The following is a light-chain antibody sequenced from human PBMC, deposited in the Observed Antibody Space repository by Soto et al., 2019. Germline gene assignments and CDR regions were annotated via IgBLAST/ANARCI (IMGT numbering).Light chain of an antibody. Sequence: DIRMTQYPSTLSASVGDGVTITCRASQNISVWLAWYQQRPGKAPKFLIYDASNLETGVSSRFRGSGSGTEFTLTLRSLPPDDFAIYYCQQYESFSTTFSQGTKLEIK. CDR2: DAS. V-gene: IGKV1-5*01. CDR3: QQYESFSTT. CDR1: QNISVW. J-gene: IGKJ2*01.